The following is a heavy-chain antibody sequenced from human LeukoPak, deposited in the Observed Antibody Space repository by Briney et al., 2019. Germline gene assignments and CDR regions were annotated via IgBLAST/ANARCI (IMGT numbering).Heavy chain of an antibody. CDR1: GFTFSSYS. V-gene: IGHV3-21*01. Sequence: PGGSLRLSCAASGFTFSSYSMNWVRQAPGKRLEWVSSISSSSSYIYYADSVKGRFTISRDNAKNSLCLQMRSLRAEDTAVYYSAREAYTRGSGSYDNWGQGTLVTVSS. J-gene: IGHJ4*02. D-gene: IGHD3-10*01. CDR3: AREAYTRGSGSYDN. CDR2: ISSSSSYI.